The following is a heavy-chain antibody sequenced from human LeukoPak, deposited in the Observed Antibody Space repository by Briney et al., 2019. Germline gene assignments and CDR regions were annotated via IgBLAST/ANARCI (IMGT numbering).Heavy chain of an antibody. CDR1: GFTFSSYG. CDR3: AKGDVFDI. CDR2: ISYDGSNK. J-gene: IGHJ3*02. V-gene: IGHV3-30*18. Sequence: GRSLRLSCAASGFTFSSYGMHWVRQAPGKGLEWVAVISYDGSNKYYADSVKGRFTISRDNSKNTLYLQMNSLRAEDTAVYYCAKGDVFDIWGQGTMVTVSS.